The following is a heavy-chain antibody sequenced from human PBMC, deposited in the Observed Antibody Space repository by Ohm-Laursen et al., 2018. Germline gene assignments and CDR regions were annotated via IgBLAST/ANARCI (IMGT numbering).Heavy chain of an antibody. V-gene: IGHV3-53*01. CDR1: GFTVSSNY. J-gene: IGHJ6*02. D-gene: IGHD3-3*01. CDR3: ARDLGRITIFGVALYGMDV. Sequence: GSLRLSCSASGFTVSSNYMSWVRQAPGKGLEWVSVIYSGGSTYYADSVKGRFTISRDNSKNTLYLQMNSLRAEDTAVYYCARDLGRITIFGVALYGMDVWGQGTTVTVSS. CDR2: IYSGGST.